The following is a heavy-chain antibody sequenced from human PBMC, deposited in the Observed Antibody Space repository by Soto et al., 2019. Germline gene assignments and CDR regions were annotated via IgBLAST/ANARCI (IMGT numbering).Heavy chain of an antibody. J-gene: IGHJ4*02. CDR1: GGTFSSYA. CDR3: ARGQEWLHHLKPLYYFDY. CDR2: VIPFFGTA. Sequence: GASVKVSCKASGGTFSSYAISWVRQAPGQGLEWMGGVIPFFGTANYAQKFQGRVTITADESTSTAYMELSSRRSEDTAVYSCARGQEWLHHLKPLYYFDYWGKGTLVTVSS. D-gene: IGHD3-3*01. V-gene: IGHV1-69*13.